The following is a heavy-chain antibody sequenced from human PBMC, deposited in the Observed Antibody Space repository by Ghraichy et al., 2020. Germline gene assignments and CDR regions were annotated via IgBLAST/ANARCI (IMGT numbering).Heavy chain of an antibody. V-gene: IGHV3-7*01. D-gene: IGHD3-10*01. CDR1: GFTFSDYW. CDR2: IKQDGSQK. CDR3: LRDIQGSRDYGMDV. J-gene: IGHJ6*02. Sequence: LSLTCAASGFTFSDYWMSWVRQAPGKGLEWVANIKQDGSQKYYVDFVKGQFTISRDNAKNSLYLQMNSLRAEDTAVYYCLRDIQGSRDYGMDVWGQGTTVTVSS.